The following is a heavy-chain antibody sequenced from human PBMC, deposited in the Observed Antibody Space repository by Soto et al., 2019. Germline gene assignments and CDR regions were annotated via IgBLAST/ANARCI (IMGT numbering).Heavy chain of an antibody. J-gene: IGHJ4*02. Sequence: SVKVSCKGSGNTFTYVYLHWVRQAPGQALAWMGWITPFNGNTKYAQKFQDRVTFTWDTSLNTAYIELSSLRSDEKAMFYCASGRYDASGYFDYWGQGTLVTVSS. D-gene: IGHD3-22*01. CDR2: ITPFNGNT. CDR3: ASGRYDASGYFDY. V-gene: IGHV1-45*02. CDR1: GNTFTYVY.